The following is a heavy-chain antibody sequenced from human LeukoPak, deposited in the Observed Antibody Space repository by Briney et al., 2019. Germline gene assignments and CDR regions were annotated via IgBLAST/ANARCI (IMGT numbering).Heavy chain of an antibody. D-gene: IGHD3-22*01. V-gene: IGHV4-59*01. CDR3: ARVTGYMIEDYFDY. CDR2: IYYSGST. CDR1: GGCISSYY. J-gene: IGHJ4*02. Sequence: SETLSLTCTVSGGCISSYYWSWIRQPPGKGLEWIGYIYYSGSTNYKPSLKSRVTISVETSKNQFSLKLSSVTAADTAVYYCARVTGYMIEDYFDYWGQGTLVTVSS.